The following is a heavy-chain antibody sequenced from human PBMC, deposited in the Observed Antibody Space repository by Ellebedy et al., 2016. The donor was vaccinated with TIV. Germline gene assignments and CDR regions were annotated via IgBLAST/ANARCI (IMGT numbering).Heavy chain of an antibody. CDR2: FYYTGST. Sequence: SETLSLTXTVSGGSMTGYFCSWIRQPPGKGLEWIGDFYYTGSTNYNPSLKSRVTISADTSRNQFSLRLTSVTAADTAVYYCAKMRGGIVRGVDSWGQGTLVTVSS. D-gene: IGHD3-10*01. CDR1: GGSMTGYF. J-gene: IGHJ4*02. CDR3: AKMRGGIVRGVDS. V-gene: IGHV4-59*01.